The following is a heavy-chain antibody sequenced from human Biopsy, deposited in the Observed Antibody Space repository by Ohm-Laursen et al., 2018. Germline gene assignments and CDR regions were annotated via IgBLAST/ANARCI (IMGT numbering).Heavy chain of an antibody. CDR3: ARGRRASGWSYFDN. Sequence: SETLSLTCTVSGDSLTSGSENWSWIRQSPGQGQEYIGFIYSGGNTNYNPSLKNRVTMSVDTSKNQFYLKLYSVTAADTAVYYCARGRRASGWSYFDNWGQGALVIVSP. V-gene: IGHV4-61*01. CDR2: IYSGGNT. D-gene: IGHD6-19*01. J-gene: IGHJ4*02. CDR1: GDSLTSGSEN.